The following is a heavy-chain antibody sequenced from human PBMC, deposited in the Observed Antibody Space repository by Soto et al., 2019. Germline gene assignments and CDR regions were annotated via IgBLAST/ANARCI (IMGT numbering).Heavy chain of an antibody. CDR1: GYPFTSYD. D-gene: IGHD3-3*01. V-gene: IGHV1-8*01. J-gene: IGHJ6*02. Sequence: ASVKVSCKASGYPFTSYDINWVRQATGQGLEWMGWMNPNSGNTGYAQKFQGRVTMTRNTSISTAYMELSSLRSEDTAVYYCARVLRFLDKQIPPLDYGMDVWGQGTTVTVSS. CDR2: MNPNSGNT. CDR3: ARVLRFLDKQIPPLDYGMDV.